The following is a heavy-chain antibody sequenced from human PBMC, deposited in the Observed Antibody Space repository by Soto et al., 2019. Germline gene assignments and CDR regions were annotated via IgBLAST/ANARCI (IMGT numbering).Heavy chain of an antibody. J-gene: IGHJ5*02. CDR3: AKVGVLRTNFRGFDL. D-gene: IGHD2-8*01. CDR1: GFAFQTYT. Sequence: EGQLVESGGGLVKPGGSLRLSCAASGFAFQTYTTEWLRQPPGKGLEWVSSITISGNYIYYADSVKGRFTISRDNGRNSVYLQMTSLRAEDTAVYYCAKVGVLRTNFRGFDLWGQGTLVTVSS. V-gene: IGHV3-21*01. CDR2: ITISGNYI.